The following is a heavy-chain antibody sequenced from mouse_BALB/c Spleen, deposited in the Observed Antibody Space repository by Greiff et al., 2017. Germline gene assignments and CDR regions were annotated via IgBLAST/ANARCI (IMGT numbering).Heavy chain of an antibody. V-gene: IGHV5-6-5*01. CDR2: ISSGGST. CDR1: GFTFSSYA. CDR3: ARHYGSSPFYAMDY. J-gene: IGHJ4*01. D-gene: IGHD1-1*01. Sequence: EVQVVESGGGLVKPGGSQKLSCAASGFTFSSYAMSWVRQTPEKRLEWVASISSGGSTYYPDSVKGRFTISRDNARNILYLQMSSLRSEDTAMYYCARHYGSSPFYAMDYWGQGTSVTVSS.